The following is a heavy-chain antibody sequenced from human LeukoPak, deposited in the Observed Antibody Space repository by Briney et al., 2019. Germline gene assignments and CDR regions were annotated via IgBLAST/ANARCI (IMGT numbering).Heavy chain of an antibody. Sequence: PGGSLRLSCAASGFTFSDYAMSWVRQAPGKGLEWVSAISGSGGSTYYADSVKGRFTISRDNSKNTLYLQMNSLRAEDTAVYYCAKDSYYYGSGSYYDYWGQGTLVTVSS. V-gene: IGHV3-23*01. CDR3: AKDSYYYGSGSYYDY. CDR2: ISGSGGST. CDR1: GFTFSDYA. J-gene: IGHJ4*02. D-gene: IGHD3-10*01.